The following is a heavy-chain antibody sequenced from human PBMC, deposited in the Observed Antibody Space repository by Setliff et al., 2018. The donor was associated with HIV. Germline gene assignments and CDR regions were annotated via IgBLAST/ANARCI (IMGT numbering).Heavy chain of an antibody. V-gene: IGHV1-69-2*01. D-gene: IGHD3-16*01. CDR1: GYIFPDYY. J-gene: IGHJ4*02. Sequence: GPQVKVSCKVSGYIFPDYYIQWVRQAPGKGLEWMGLIDPDRGDTVYAEKFQGRVTITADRSIDTGYMTLSSLTSDDTAMYFCAWGTQRPIDSWGQGTLVTVSS. CDR3: AWGTQRPIDS. CDR2: IDPDRGDT.